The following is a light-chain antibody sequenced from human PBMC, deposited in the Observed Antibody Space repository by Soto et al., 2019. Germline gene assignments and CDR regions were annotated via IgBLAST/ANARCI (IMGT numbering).Light chain of an antibody. Sequence: EIVLTQSPGTLSLSPGERATLSCRASQSVSSSYLAWYQQKPGQAPRLLIYGASSRPTGIPDRFSGSGSGTDFTLTISRLEPEAFAVYYCQQHGRSGPSYTFGQGTKLEIK. V-gene: IGKV3-20*01. CDR2: GAS. CDR3: QQHGRSGPSYT. J-gene: IGKJ2*01. CDR1: QSVSSSY.